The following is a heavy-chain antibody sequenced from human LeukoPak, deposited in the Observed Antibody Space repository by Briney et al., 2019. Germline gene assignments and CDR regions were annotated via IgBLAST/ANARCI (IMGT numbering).Heavy chain of an antibody. V-gene: IGHV1-46*01. CDR2: INPSGSST. J-gene: IGHJ4*02. Sequence: ASVKVSCKASGYTFTSFYIHWVRQAPGQGLEWMGIINPSGSSTTYAQKFQGRVTMTRDISTNTVYMELSSLRFEDTAVYYCARDDWGNYDIHYWGQGTLVTVSS. D-gene: IGHD7-27*01. CDR3: ARDDWGNYDIHY. CDR1: GYTFTSFY.